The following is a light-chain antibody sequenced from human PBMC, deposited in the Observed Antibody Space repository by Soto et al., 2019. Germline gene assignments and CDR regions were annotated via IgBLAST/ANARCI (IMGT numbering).Light chain of an antibody. J-gene: IGLJ1*01. CDR3: AAWDDSLSGYV. CDR2: SDT. V-gene: IGLV3-21*02. Sequence: SYELTQPPSVSVAPGQTARITCGGNNIGSKSVHWYQQETGQAPVLVVHSDTDRPSGIPGRFSGSNSGNTATLTISRVEAGDEADYYCAAWDDSLSGYVFGTGTKITVL. CDR1: NIGSKS.